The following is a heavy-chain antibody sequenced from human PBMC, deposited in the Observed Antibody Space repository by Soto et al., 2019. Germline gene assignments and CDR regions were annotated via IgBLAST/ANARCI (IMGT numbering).Heavy chain of an antibody. J-gene: IGHJ4*02. CDR1: GYTFTSYD. Sequence: ASVKVSCKASGYTFTSYDINWVRQATGQGLEWMGWMNPNSGNTGYAQKFQGRVTMTRNTSISTAYMELSSLRSEDTAVYYCARVLGRRQQLVPDFDYWGQGTLVTVSS. D-gene: IGHD6-13*01. CDR2: MNPNSGNT. CDR3: ARVLGRRQQLVPDFDY. V-gene: IGHV1-8*01.